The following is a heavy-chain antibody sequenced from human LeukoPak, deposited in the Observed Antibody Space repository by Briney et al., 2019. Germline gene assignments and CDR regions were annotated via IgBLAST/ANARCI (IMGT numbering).Heavy chain of an antibody. J-gene: IGHJ2*01. CDR3: ATTAFDL. D-gene: IGHD1-26*01. CDR1: GFTFSRYW. V-gene: IGHV3-74*01. Sequence: GGSLRLSCAASGFTFSRYWMHWVRQAPGKGPVWVSRIYRDGSSTFYADSAKGRFTISRDNSKNTLYLQMNSLRAEDTALYYCATTAFDLWGRGTLVTVSS. CDR2: IYRDGSST.